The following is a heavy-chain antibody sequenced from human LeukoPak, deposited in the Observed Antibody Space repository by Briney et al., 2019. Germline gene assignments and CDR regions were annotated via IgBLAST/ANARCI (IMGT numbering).Heavy chain of an antibody. CDR1: GDSVSSNSVT. CDR2: TYYRSTWYN. J-gene: IGHJ5*02. D-gene: IGHD2-2*01. CDR3: ARRLTQYDCFDP. Sequence: SQTLSLTFALSGDSVSSNSVTWNWIRQSPSGGLEWLGRTYYRSTWYNDYAVSVRGRITVNPDTSKNQFSLHLNSVTPEDTAVYYCARRLTQYDCFDPWGQGILVTVSS. V-gene: IGHV6-1*01.